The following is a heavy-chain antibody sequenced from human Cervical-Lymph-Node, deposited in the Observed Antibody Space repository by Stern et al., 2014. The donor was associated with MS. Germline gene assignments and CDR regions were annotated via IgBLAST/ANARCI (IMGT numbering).Heavy chain of an antibody. D-gene: IGHD3-22*01. CDR1: GFSLSTSGVG. Sequence: EESGPTLVKPTQTLTLTCTFSGFSLSTSGVGVGWIRQPPGKALEWLALIYWDDDKRYSPSLKSRLTITKDTSKNQVVLTMTNMDPVYTATYYCAHSRITMMGPLLDIWGQGTMVTVSS. CDR2: IYWDDDK. CDR3: AHSRITMMGPLLDI. V-gene: IGHV2-5*02. J-gene: IGHJ3*02.